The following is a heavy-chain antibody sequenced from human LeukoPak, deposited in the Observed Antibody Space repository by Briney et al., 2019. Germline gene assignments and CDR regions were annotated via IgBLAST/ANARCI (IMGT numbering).Heavy chain of an antibody. CDR1: GFTFDNHW. J-gene: IGHJ6*03. CDR2: INSDGTSV. V-gene: IGHV3-74*01. CDR3: AKRGNSANYYYYYMDV. Sequence: GGSLRLSCAASGFTFDNHWMHWIRQVPGKGLVWVSRINSDGTSVDYADSVKGRFTISRDNSKNTLYLQMNSLRAEDTAVYYCAKRGNSANYYYYYMDVWGKGTTVTVSS. D-gene: IGHD4-23*01.